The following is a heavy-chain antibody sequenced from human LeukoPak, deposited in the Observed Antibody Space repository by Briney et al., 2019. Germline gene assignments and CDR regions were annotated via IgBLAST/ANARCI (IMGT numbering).Heavy chain of an antibody. D-gene: IGHD3-22*01. CDR3: AKEYAPRGYSFLPGC. V-gene: IGHV3-30*18. J-gene: IGHJ4*02. Sequence: GGSLRLSCAASGFIFDNYGLHWVRQAPGKGLEWVSVISYDGRNIYYADSVKGRFTISRDNSKNTLYLQMNSLRAEDTAVYYCAKEYAPRGYSFLPGCWGQGTLVTVSS. CDR2: ISYDGRNI. CDR1: GFIFDNYG.